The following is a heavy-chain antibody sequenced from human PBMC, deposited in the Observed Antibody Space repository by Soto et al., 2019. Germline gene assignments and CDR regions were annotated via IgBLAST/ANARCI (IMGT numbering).Heavy chain of an antibody. V-gene: IGHV3-23*01. CDR3: AKLSTMVLRYFDY. CDR1: GFTFSSYA. J-gene: IGHJ4*02. CDR2: ISGSGGST. Sequence: LRLSCAASGFTFSSYAMSWVRQAPGKGLEWVSAISGSGGSTYYADSVKGRFTISRDNSKNRLYLQMNSLRAEDTAVYYCAKLSTMVLRYFDYWGQGTLVTVSS. D-gene: IGHD3-10*01.